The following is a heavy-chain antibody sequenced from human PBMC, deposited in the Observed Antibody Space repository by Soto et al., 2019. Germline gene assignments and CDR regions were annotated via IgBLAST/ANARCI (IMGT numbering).Heavy chain of an antibody. D-gene: IGHD3-3*01. CDR2: IWYDGSNK. Sequence: GGPLRLSCAASGFTFSSNGMHWVRQAPSKGLEWVAVIWYDGSNKYYADSVKGRFTISRDNSKNTLYLQMNSLRAEDTAVYYCARDLGRFLEWSPLDYWGQGTLVTVSS. V-gene: IGHV3-33*01. CDR3: ARDLGRFLEWSPLDY. CDR1: GFTFSSNG. J-gene: IGHJ4*02.